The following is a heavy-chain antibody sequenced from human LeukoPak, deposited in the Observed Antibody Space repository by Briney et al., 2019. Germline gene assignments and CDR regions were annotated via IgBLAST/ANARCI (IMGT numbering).Heavy chain of an antibody. J-gene: IGHJ4*02. CDR3: ARRGYSGYEFFDY. CDR1: GYSISSGYY. Sequence: SETLSPTCAVSGYSISSGYYWGWIRQPPGKGLEWIGSIYHSGSTYYNPSLKSRVTISVDTSKNQFSLKLSSVTAADTAVYYCARRGYSGYEFFDYWGQGTLVTVSS. V-gene: IGHV4-38-2*01. D-gene: IGHD5-12*01. CDR2: IYHSGST.